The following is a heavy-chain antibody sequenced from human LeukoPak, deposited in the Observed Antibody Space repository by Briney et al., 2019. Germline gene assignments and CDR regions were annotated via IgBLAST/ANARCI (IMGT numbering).Heavy chain of an antibody. CDR1: GFTFSSYS. Sequence: GGSLGLSCAASGFTFSSYSMNWVRQAPGKGLEWVSFISTSSSYIYYADSVKGRFTISRDNAKNPLYLQMNSLRAEDTAVYYCARDLRPYSGYDNLAFDIWGQGTRVTVSS. CDR3: ARDLRPYSGYDNLAFDI. J-gene: IGHJ3*02. CDR2: ISTSSSYI. V-gene: IGHV3-21*01. D-gene: IGHD5-12*01.